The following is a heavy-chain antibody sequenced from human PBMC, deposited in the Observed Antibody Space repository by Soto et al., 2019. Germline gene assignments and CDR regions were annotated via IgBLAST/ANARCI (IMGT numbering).Heavy chain of an antibody. D-gene: IGHD5-18*01. CDR1: GFTFNKYA. Sequence: QVQLVESGGGVVQPGRSLRLSCAASGFTFNKYAMHWVRQAPGKGLEWMAFISYDGSSKYYADSVTGRFTISRDNSRNTLYLQMNSLRAEDTAVYYCARGDGYIYGNTFDSWGQGTLVTVSS. CDR2: ISYDGSSK. J-gene: IGHJ4*02. V-gene: IGHV3-30-3*01. CDR3: ARGDGYIYGNTFDS.